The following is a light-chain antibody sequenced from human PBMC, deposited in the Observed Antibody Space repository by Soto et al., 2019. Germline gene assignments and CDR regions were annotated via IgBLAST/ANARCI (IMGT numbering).Light chain of an antibody. J-gene: IGKJ4*01. CDR3: QQYYHWGLS. CDR2: ASS. V-gene: IGKV3D-15*01. CDR1: QNVASN. Sequence: VMTQSPANLSVSPGEGVTLFCRASQNVASNIAWYQVKPAQPPRLLIYASSTRATGIPATFSGSGSGTQFSLTISSLQSEDSAVYYCQQYYHWGLSVGGGTKVEI.